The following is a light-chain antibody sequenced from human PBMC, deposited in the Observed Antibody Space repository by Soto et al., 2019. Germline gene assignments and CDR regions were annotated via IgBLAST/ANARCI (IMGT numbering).Light chain of an antibody. CDR3: QQYGSSPGWT. CDR1: QSISTN. Sequence: EIQMTQSPATLSASPGERVTLSCRASQSISTNLAWYQQKPGQAPRLLIYDASNRATGIPARFSGSGSGTDFTLTITRLEPEDFAVYYCQQYGSSPGWTFGQGTKVDIK. V-gene: IGKV3-20*01. J-gene: IGKJ1*01. CDR2: DAS.